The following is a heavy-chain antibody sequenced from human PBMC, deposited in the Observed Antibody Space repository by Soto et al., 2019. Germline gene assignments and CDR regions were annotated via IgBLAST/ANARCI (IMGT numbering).Heavy chain of an antibody. CDR1: GGSFSGYY. Sequence: SETLSLTCAVYGGSFSGYYWSWIRQPPGKGLEWIGEINHSGSTNYNPSLKSRVTISVDTSKNQFSLKLSSVTAADTAVYYCARSRKLWFGEFTYWGQGTLVTVSS. J-gene: IGHJ4*02. V-gene: IGHV4-34*01. D-gene: IGHD3-10*01. CDR2: INHSGST. CDR3: ARSRKLWFGEFTY.